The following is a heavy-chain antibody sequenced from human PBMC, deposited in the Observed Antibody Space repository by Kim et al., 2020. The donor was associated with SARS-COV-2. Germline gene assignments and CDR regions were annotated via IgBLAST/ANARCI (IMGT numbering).Heavy chain of an antibody. J-gene: IGHJ5*02. CDR2: ISGSGGST. V-gene: IGHV3-23*01. Sequence: GGSLRLSCAASGFTFSSYAMSWVRQAPGKGLEWVSAISGSGGSTYYADSVKGRFTISRDNSKNTLYLQMNSLRDEDTAVYYCAKVRPNDYGDYDWVDPWGQGTLVTVSS. D-gene: IGHD4-17*01. CDR1: GFTFSSYA. CDR3: AKVRPNDYGDYDWVDP.